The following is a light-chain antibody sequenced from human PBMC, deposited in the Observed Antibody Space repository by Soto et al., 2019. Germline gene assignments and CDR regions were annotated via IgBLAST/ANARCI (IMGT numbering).Light chain of an antibody. CDR3: SSDTSSSTLYV. Sequence: QSALTQPASVSGSPGQSITISCTGTSSDVGGYNYVSWYQQHPGKAPKLMIYDVSNRPSGVSNRFSGSKSGNTASLTISGLQADDDADYCCSSDTSSSTLYVFGTGTKVTVL. CDR2: DVS. J-gene: IGLJ1*01. CDR1: SSDVGGYNY. V-gene: IGLV2-14*01.